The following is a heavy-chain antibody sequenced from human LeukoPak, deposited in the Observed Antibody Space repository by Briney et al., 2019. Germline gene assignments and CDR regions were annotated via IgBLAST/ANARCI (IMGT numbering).Heavy chain of an antibody. D-gene: IGHD2-2*01. CDR1: RYTFTSYY. CDR2: INPSGGST. J-gene: IGHJ4*02. CDR3: ARDPALDY. V-gene: IGHV1-46*01. Sequence: ASVKVSCKASRYTFTSYYMHWVRQAPGQGFEWMGIINPSGGSTSYAQKFQGRVTVTRDTSTSTVYLDLRSLRSEDTAVYYCARDPALDYWGQGTLVTVSS.